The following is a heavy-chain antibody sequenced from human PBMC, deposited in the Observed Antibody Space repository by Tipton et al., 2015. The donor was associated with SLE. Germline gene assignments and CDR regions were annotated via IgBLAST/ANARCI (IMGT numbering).Heavy chain of an antibody. CDR3: AKDRGLWFGEYH. CDR2: ISSSSSYI. D-gene: IGHD3-10*01. J-gene: IGHJ5*02. Sequence: SLRLSCSASGFTFSSYAMSWVRQAPGKGLEWVSAISSSSSYIYYADSVKGRFTISRDNSKNTLYLQMNSLRAEDTAVYYCAKDRGLWFGEYHWGQGTLVTVSS. CDR1: GFTFSSYA. V-gene: IGHV3-23*01.